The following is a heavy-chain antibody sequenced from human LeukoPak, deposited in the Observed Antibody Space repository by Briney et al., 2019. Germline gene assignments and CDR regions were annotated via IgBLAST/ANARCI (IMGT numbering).Heavy chain of an antibody. J-gene: IGHJ4*02. Sequence: SETLSLTCTVSGYSISSGYYWGWIRQPPGKGLEWIGSIYHSGSTYYNPSLKSRVTISVDTSKNQFSLKLSSVTAADTAVYYCARGVYSSSWYLDYWGQGTLVTVSS. CDR1: GYSISSGYY. CDR3: ARGVYSSSWYLDY. V-gene: IGHV4-38-2*02. D-gene: IGHD6-13*01. CDR2: IYHSGST.